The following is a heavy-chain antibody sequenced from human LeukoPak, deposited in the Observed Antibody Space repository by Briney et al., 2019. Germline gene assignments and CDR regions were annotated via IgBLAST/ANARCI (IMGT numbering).Heavy chain of an antibody. V-gene: IGHV4-34*01. J-gene: IGHJ4*02. D-gene: IGHD4-17*01. Sequence: PSETLSLTCAVYGGSFSGYYWSWIRQPPGKGLEWIGKINHSGSTNYNPSLKSRATISVDTSKNQFSLKLSSVTAADTAVYYCARVTTVTTSYYFDYWGQGTLVTVSS. CDR2: INHSGST. CDR1: GGSFSGYY. CDR3: ARVTTVTTSYYFDY.